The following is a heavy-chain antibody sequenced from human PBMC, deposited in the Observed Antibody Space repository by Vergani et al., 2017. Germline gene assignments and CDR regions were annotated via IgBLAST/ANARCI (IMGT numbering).Heavy chain of an antibody. J-gene: IGHJ3*02. CDR2: IIPIFGTA. CDR3: AGDRAYDYGGNSGVDAFDI. CDR1: GGTFSSYA. D-gene: IGHD4-23*01. V-gene: IGHV1-69*13. Sequence: QVQLVQSGAEVKKPGSSVKVSCKASGGTFSSYAISWVRQAPGQGLEWMGRIIPIFGTATYAQKFQGRVTITADESTSTAYMELSSLRSEDTAVYYCAGDRAYDYGGNSGVDAFDIWGQGTMVTVSS.